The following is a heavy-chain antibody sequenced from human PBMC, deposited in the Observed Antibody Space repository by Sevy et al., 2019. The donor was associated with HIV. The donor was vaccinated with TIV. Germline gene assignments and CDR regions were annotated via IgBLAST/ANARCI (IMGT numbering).Heavy chain of an antibody. CDR1: GFAFSTHA. V-gene: IGHV3-30-3*01. J-gene: IGHJ4*01. Sequence: RLSCAPSGFAFSTHAMHWVRQAPGKGLEWVAVISYEGTETFYAASVEGRFTISRDNSKNMLSLQINSLRPEDTAVYYCARDGGYSIKWYPLYWGHGTLVTVSS. CDR3: ARDGGYSIKWYPLY. D-gene: IGHD1-26*01. CDR2: ISYEGTET.